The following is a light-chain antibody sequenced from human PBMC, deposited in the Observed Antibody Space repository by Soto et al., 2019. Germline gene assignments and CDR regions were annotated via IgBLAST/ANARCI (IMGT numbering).Light chain of an antibody. CDR2: GAS. V-gene: IGKV3-15*01. Sequence: ERVMTQSPATLSVSPGERATLFCRASQSVSSNLAWYQQKPGQAPRLLIYGASTRATGIPARFSGSGSGTEFTLTISSLQSEDFAVYYCQQYNNWPRTFGQGTKVEIK. CDR1: QSVSSN. CDR3: QQYNNWPRT. J-gene: IGKJ1*01.